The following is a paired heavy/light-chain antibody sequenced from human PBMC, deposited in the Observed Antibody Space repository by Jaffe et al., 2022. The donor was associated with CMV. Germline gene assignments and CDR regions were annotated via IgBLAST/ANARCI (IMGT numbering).Heavy chain of an antibody. D-gene: IGHD3-10*01. V-gene: IGHV5-10-1*03. CDR1: GYSFASYW. Sequence: EVQLEQSGAEVKKPGESLRISCKGSGYSFASYWINWVRQTPERGLEWMGRIDPSDSHTNYNPPFQGHVSMSVDKSINTAYLQLSGLKASDTAIYYCATHLTRYGSSSPRVNQGKGRNPYYMDVWGKGTTVTVSS. CDR2: IDPSDSHT. J-gene: IGHJ6*03. CDR3: ATHLTRYGSSSPRVNQGKGRNPYYMDV.
Light chain of an antibody. J-gene: IGKJ2*01. Sequence: EVVMTQFPAIVSVSPGERATLSCRANQNVNTNVAWYQQTPGQPPRLLIFGASTRATGIPDRFSGGGSGTEFTLTISSLQSEDVAVYYCQHSNIWPPMYTFGQGTKLEIK. CDR3: QHSNIWPPMYT. CDR1: QNVNTN. CDR2: GAS. V-gene: IGKV3D-15*01.